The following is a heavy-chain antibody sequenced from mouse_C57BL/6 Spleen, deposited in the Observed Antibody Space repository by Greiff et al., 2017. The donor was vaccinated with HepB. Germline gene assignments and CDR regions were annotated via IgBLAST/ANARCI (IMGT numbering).Heavy chain of an antibody. J-gene: IGHJ3*01. D-gene: IGHD1-1*01. V-gene: IGHV1-50*01. Sequence: VQLQQPGAELVKPGASVKLSCKASGYTFTSYWMQWVKQRPGQGLEWIGEIDPSDSYTNYNQKFKGKATLTVDTSSSTAYMQLSSLTSEDSAVYDCARMGLYGSSSGFACWGQGTLVTVSA. CDR1: GYTFTSYW. CDR2: IDPSDSYT. CDR3: ARMGLYGSSSGFAC.